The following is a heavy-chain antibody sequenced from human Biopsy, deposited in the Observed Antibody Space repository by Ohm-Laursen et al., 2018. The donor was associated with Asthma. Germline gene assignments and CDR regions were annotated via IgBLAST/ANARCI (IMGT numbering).Heavy chain of an antibody. D-gene: IGHD1-26*01. CDR1: GFTFGVYW. CDR2: IKHDGTEK. Sequence: GSLRLSCTASGFTFGVYWMSWVRQVPGKGLEWVANIKHDGTEKNHVDSLKGRFTISRDNSRNTLHLQMNSLRAEDTAVYYCAKDVFPGWELRRGPDYWGQGTLVTVSS. CDR3: AKDVFPGWELRRGPDY. J-gene: IGHJ4*02. V-gene: IGHV3-7*01.